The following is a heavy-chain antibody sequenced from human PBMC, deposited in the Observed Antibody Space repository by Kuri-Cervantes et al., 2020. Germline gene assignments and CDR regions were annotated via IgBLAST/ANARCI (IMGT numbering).Heavy chain of an antibody. CDR3: ASLPYSSGSFS. CDR2: INSDGSST. D-gene: IGHD6-19*01. CDR1: GFAFSSYA. J-gene: IGHJ5*02. Sequence: ETLSLTCAASGFAFSSYAMSWVRQAPGKGLVWVSRINSDGSSTSYADSVKGRFTISRDNAKNTLYLQMNSLRAEDTAVYYCASLPYSSGSFSWGQGTLVTVSS. V-gene: IGHV3-74*01.